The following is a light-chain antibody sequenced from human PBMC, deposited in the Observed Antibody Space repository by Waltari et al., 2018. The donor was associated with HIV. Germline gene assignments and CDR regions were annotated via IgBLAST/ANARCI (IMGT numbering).Light chain of an antibody. J-gene: IGKJ2*01. CDR2: EAA. Sequence: EIVMTQSPPTLSVSPGQRVTLSCMASQSISAKVAWYQQRPGQAPRLLLYEAATRPTGITARFSSSGSRTEVTLTISSLQSEDLATYFCQQYDSGPRGIAFGQGTMLEIK. CDR1: QSISAK. V-gene: IGKV3-15*01. CDR3: QQYDSGPRGIA.